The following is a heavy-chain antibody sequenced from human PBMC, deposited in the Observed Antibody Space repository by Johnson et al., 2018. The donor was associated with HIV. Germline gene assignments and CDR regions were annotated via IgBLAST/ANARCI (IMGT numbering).Heavy chain of an antibody. CDR1: EFIFSNYW. Sequence: EVQLVESGGGLVQPGGSLRLSCVASEFIFSNYWMSWVRQAPGKGLEWVANIKQEGRETPYLDSVKGRFTISRDNAKNSMHLQMDSLRAEDTAVYYCSRHSPRGYSGYDAFDIWGQGTIVTVSS. V-gene: IGHV3-7*05. CDR2: IKQEGRET. D-gene: IGHD5-12*01. J-gene: IGHJ3*02. CDR3: SRHSPRGYSGYDAFDI.